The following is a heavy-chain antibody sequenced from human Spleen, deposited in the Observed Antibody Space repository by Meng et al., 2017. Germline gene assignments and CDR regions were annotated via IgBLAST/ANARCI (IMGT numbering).Heavy chain of an antibody. J-gene: IGHJ4*02. D-gene: IGHD3-22*01. CDR2: INHSGST. CDR1: GGSFSGYY. V-gene: IGHV4-34*01. CDR3: ARDDLYYDSDGYYDY. Sequence: SETLSLTCAVYGGSFSGYYWSWIRQPPGKGLEWIGEINHSGSTNYNPSLKSRVTISVDTSKNQFSLKLSSVTAADTAVYYCARDDLYYDSDGYYDYWGQGILVTVSS.